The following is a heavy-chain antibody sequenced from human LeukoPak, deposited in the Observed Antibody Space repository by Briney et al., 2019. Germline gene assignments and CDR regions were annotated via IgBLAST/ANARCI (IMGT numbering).Heavy chain of an antibody. V-gene: IGHV3-30*18. Sequence: GSLRLSCAASGFTFSSYGMHWVRQAPGKGLKWVAVISYDGSNKYYADSVKGRFTISRDNSKNTLYLQMNSLRAEDTAVYYCAKDKSGSYLGGAFDIWGQGTMVTVSS. J-gene: IGHJ3*02. CDR1: GFTFSSYG. CDR2: ISYDGSNK. CDR3: AKDKSGSYLGGAFDI. D-gene: IGHD1-26*01.